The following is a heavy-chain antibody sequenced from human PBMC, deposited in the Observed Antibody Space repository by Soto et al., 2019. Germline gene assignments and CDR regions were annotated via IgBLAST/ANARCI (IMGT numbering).Heavy chain of an antibody. CDR3: ARPPHVMDV. CDR2: IKVDGSEQ. CDR1: GFTMGSYW. J-gene: IGHJ6*02. Sequence: GGSLRLSCAASGFTMGSYWMNWVRQPPGKGLEWVANIKVDGSEQYYADSVKGRFTISRDNTKNPLYLQMHSLTDGDTAMYYRARPPHVMDVWGRRTTVTVSS. V-gene: IGHV3-7*03.